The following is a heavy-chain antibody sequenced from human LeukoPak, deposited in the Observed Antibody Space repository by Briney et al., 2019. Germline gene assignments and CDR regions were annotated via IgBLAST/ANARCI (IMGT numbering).Heavy chain of an antibody. V-gene: IGHV3-23*01. CDR2: IRSNGVTT. Sequence: GGSLRLSCAASGFTFSHYGMNWVRQAPGKGLVWVSGIRSNGVTTYYADSVKGRFTISRDNSKNTLYLQMNSRRAEDTAVYYCAKDNYYYDYVWGSYRAMGLSSYFDYWGQGTLVTVSS. D-gene: IGHD3-16*02. J-gene: IGHJ4*02. CDR3: AKDNYYYDYVWGSYRAMGLSSYFDY. CDR1: GFTFSHYG.